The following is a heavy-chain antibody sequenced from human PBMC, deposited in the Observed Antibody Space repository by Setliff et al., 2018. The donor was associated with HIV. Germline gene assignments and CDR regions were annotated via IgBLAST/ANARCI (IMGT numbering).Heavy chain of an antibody. CDR3: AAASSWDPLLDY. CDR1: GASISSHY. J-gene: IGHJ4*02. Sequence: PSETLSLTCTVSGASISSHYWSWIRQPPGKGLEWIGEINHSGSTNYNPSLKSRVTISVDTSKNQFSLKLSSVAAADTAMYYCAAASSWDPLLDYWGQGTLVTVSS. D-gene: IGHD6-13*01. V-gene: IGHV4-34*01. CDR2: INHSGST.